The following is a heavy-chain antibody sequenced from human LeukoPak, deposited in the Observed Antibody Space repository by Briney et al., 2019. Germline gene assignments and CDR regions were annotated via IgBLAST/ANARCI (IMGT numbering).Heavy chain of an antibody. Sequence: ASVKVSCKASGYTFTNFDINWVRLATGQGLEWMGWMNPNSGNTGYAERFQGRVTKTRDTSISTAYMELSSLTSDDTAVYYCARGTPYCSSASCYNYWGQGTLLTVSS. CDR2: MNPNSGNT. V-gene: IGHV1-8*01. J-gene: IGHJ4*02. D-gene: IGHD2-2*02. CDR3: ARGTPYCSSASCYNY. CDR1: GYTFTNFD.